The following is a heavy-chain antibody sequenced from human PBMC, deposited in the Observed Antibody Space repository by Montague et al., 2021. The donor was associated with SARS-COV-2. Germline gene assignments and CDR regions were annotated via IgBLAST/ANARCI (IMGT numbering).Heavy chain of an antibody. J-gene: IGHJ4*02. CDR1: GASISTGPFY. Sequence: TLSLTCTVSGASISTGPFYWSWIRQSPGKGLEWIGHIYYSGSTNYNPSLKSRITMSVDPSKNQFSLTLSSVTAADTAIYYCVTRAPDGKGPFDYWGQGILVTVSS. CDR2: IYYSGST. D-gene: IGHD4-23*01. CDR3: VTRAPDGKGPFDY. V-gene: IGHV4-30-4*08.